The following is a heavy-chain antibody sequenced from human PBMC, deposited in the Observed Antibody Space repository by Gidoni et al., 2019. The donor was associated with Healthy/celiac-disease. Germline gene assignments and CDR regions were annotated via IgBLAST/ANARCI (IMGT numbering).Heavy chain of an antibody. CDR3: ARDWLPGPYSSPSGGY. Sequence: GRFTISRDNAKNSLYLQMNSLRAEDTAVYYCARDWLPGPYSSPSGGYWGQGTLVTVSS. V-gene: IGHV3-11*06. J-gene: IGHJ4*02. D-gene: IGHD6-13*01.